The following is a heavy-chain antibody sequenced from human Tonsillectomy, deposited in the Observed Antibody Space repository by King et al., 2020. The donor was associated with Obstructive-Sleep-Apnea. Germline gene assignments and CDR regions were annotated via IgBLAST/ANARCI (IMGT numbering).Heavy chain of an antibody. Sequence: VQLVESGGGVVQPGRSLRLSCAASGFTFSSYGMHWVRQAPGKGLEWVAVIWYDGSNKYYADSVKGLFTISRDNSKNTLYLQMNSLRAEDTAVYYCARASEAYGSGSYGYWGQGTLVTVSS. CDR2: IWYDGSNK. D-gene: IGHD3-10*01. CDR3: ARASEAYGSGSYGY. CDR1: GFTFSSYG. V-gene: IGHV3-33*01. J-gene: IGHJ4*02.